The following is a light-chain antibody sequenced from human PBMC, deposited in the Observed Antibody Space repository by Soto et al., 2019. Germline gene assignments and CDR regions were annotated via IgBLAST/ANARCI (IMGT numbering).Light chain of an antibody. CDR2: AAS. CDR1: QATSSY. Sequence: DIQLTQSPSFLSASVGDRVTITCRASQATSSYLAWYQQKPGKAPKLLIYAASTLQSGVPSRFSGSGSGTEFTLTISSLQPEDFAIYCCQQIKSYPITFGQGTRLEIK. CDR3: QQIKSYPIT. V-gene: IGKV1-9*01. J-gene: IGKJ5*01.